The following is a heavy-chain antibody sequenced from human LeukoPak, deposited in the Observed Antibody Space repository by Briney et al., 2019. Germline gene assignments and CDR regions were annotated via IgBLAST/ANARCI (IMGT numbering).Heavy chain of an antibody. CDR2: ISGSGGST. CDR1: GFTFSSYA. CDR3: ANWGGKTDYYDSSER. Sequence: PGGSLRLSCAASGFTFSSYAMSWVRKAPGKGLEWVSAISGSGGSTYYADSVKGRFTISRDNSKNTLYLQMNSLRAEDTAVYYCANWGGKTDYYDSSERWGQGTLVTVSS. J-gene: IGHJ4*02. V-gene: IGHV3-23*01. D-gene: IGHD3-22*01.